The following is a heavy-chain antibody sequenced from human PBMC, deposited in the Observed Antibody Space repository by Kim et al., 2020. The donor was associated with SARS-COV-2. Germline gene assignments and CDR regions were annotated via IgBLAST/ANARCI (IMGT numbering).Heavy chain of an antibody. CDR1: GASISSSNYY. Sequence: SETLSLTCTVSGASISSSNYYWGWIRQPPGKGLEWIGIIYYSGSTYYNPSLKSRVTISVDTSRNQFSLKLSSVTAADTAVYYCGRLYGSYLDYWGQGIL. CDR2: IYYSGST. J-gene: IGHJ4*02. CDR3: GRLYGSYLDY. D-gene: IGHD1-26*01. V-gene: IGHV4-39*01.